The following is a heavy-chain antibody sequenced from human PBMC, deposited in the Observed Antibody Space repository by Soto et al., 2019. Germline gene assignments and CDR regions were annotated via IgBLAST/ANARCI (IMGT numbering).Heavy chain of an antibody. D-gene: IGHD2-2*01. V-gene: IGHV3-53*01. CDR2: IYSGGST. CDR1: GFTVSSNY. Sequence: PGWSLRLSCAASGFTVSSNYMSWVRQAPGKGLEWVSVIYSGGSTYYADSVKGRFTISRDNSKNTLYLQMNSLTAEDTAVYCCARVGRLGYCSSTSCYRGHDFDYWGQGTLVTVSA. CDR3: ARVGRLGYCSSTSCYRGHDFDY. J-gene: IGHJ4*02.